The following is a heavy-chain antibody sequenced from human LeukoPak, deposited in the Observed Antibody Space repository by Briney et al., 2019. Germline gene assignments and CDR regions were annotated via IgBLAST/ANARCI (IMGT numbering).Heavy chain of an antibody. CDR2: INHSGST. D-gene: IGHD3-22*01. J-gene: IGHJ4*02. CDR3: ARGGYYRLFDY. CDR1: GGSFSGYY. V-gene: IGHV4-34*01. Sequence: SETLSLTCAVYGGSFSGYYWSWIRQPPGKGLEWIGEINHSGSTNYNPSLKSRVTISVDTSKNQFSLKLSSVTAADTAVYYCARGGYYRLFDYWGQGTLVTVSS.